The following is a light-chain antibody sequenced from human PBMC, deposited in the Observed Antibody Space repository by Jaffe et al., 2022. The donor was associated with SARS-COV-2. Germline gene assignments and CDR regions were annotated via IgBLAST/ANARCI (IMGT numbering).Light chain of an antibody. CDR3: SSYTIRINV. CDR1: SSDFGCYNC. V-gene: IGLV2-14*01. J-gene: IGLJ2*01. CDR2: DVS. Sequence: QSALTQPASVSGSPGQSITISCTATSSDFGCYNCVSWYQQHPGKVPKLVIFDVSNRPSGVSNRFSGSKSGNTASLTISGLQAEDEADYYCSSYTIRINVFGGGTKLTVL.